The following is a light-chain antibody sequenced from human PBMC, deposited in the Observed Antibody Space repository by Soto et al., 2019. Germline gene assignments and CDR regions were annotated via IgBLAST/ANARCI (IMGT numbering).Light chain of an antibody. CDR2: DAS. V-gene: IGKV1-13*02. J-gene: IGKJ5*01. CDR1: QGISSA. Sequence: AIQLTQSPSSLSASVGDRVTITCRASQGISSALAWYQQKPGKAPKLLIYDASSLESGVTSRFSGSGSGTDFTLTISSLQHEDFAAYYCQQFNSYPLIFGQGTRLEIK. CDR3: QQFNSYPLI.